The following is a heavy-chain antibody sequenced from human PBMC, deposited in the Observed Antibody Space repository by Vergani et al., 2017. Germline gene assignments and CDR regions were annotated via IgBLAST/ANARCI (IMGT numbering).Heavy chain of an antibody. J-gene: IGHJ4*02. CDR2: VYQSGTI. CDR1: GFTFTDYG. D-gene: IGHD3-22*01. CDR3: ARKQLYSYDSSGYYDY. Sequence: VQLVESGGGLEQPGRSLRLSCRASGFTFTDYGISWVRQAPGKGLEWIGEVYQSGTITYNPSLRSRVTMSVDKSNNQFSLRLISVTAADTAVYYCARKQLYSYDSSGYYDYWGQGALVTVSS. V-gene: IGHV4-4*02.